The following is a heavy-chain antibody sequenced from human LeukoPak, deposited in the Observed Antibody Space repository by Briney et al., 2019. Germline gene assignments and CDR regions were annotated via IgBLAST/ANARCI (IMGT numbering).Heavy chain of an antibody. CDR1: GVSISSSNSY. CDR3: ARQTGSGLFILP. CDR2: IYYSGNT. D-gene: IGHD3/OR15-3a*01. V-gene: IGHV4-39*01. Sequence: PSETLSLTFTVSGVSISSSNSYWGWIRQPPGKGLEWIGSIYYSGNTYYNASLKSQVSISIDTSKNQFSLRLTSVTAADTAVYYCARQTGSGLFILPGGQGTLVTVSS. J-gene: IGHJ4*02.